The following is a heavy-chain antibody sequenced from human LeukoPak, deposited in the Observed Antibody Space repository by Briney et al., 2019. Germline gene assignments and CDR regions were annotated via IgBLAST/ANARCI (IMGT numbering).Heavy chain of an antibody. CDR3: ARSSRRWLQLSGMDV. CDR1: GFTFSSYG. V-gene: IGHV3-33*01. J-gene: IGHJ6*02. Sequence: PGRSLRLSCAASGFTFSSYGMHWVRQAPGKGLEWVAVIWYDGSNKYYADSVKGRFTISRDNSKNSLYLQMNSLRAEDTAVYYCARSSRRWLQLSGMDVWGQGTTVTVSS. CDR2: IWYDGSNK. D-gene: IGHD5-24*01.